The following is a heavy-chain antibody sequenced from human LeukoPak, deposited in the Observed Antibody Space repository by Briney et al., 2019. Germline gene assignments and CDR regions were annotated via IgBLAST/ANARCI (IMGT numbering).Heavy chain of an antibody. V-gene: IGHV3-7*03. CDR1: GFTFIASW. CDR3: AARPRMPPRFDY. Sequence: PGGSLRFSCEASGFTFIASWMTWIRQAPGKGLEWVATINQVGSEIHYGDSVKGRFTISRDNAKNSVYLQMNSLRAEDTAIYYCAARPRMPPRFDYWGQGALVTVSS. D-gene: IGHD1-14*01. J-gene: IGHJ4*02. CDR2: INQVGSEI.